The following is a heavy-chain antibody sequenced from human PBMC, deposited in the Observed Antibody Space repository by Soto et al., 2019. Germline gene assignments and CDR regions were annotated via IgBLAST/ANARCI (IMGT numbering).Heavy chain of an antibody. J-gene: IGHJ4*02. CDR2: ISAYNGNT. D-gene: IGHD3-16*02. V-gene: IGHV1-18*01. Sequence: ASVKVSCKASGYTFTSYGISWVRQAPGQGLEWMGWISAYNGNTNYAQKLQGRVTMTTDTSTSTAYMELRSLRSDDTAVYYCARVRYTRGAPAPIDYWGQGTLVTVSS. CDR3: ARVRYTRGAPAPIDY. CDR1: GYTFTSYG.